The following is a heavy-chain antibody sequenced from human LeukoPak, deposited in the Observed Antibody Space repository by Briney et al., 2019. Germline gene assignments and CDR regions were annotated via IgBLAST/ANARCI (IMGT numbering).Heavy chain of an antibody. CDR2: ISAYNGNT. J-gene: IGHJ3*02. D-gene: IGHD6-6*01. CDR3: AGDRWSSTSPEGALDI. Sequence: GASVKVSCKASGYTSINYGITWVRQAPGQGLEWMGWISAYNGNTVYAQKAQGRVTLTTDISTSTAYMELRSLRSDDTAMYYCAGDRWSSTSPEGALDIWGQGTMVTVSS. CDR1: GYTSINYG. V-gene: IGHV1-18*01.